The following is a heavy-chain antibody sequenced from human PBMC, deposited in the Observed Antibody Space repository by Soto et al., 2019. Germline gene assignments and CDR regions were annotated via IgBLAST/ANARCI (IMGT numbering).Heavy chain of an antibody. D-gene: IGHD6-13*01. CDR2: IWYDGSNK. J-gene: IGHJ4*02. CDR1: GFTFSSYG. V-gene: IGHV3-33*01. CDR3: ARGDVAGPFDY. Sequence: QVQLVESGGGVVQPGRSLKLSCAASGFTFSSYGMHWVRQAPGKGLEWVAVIWYDGSNKYYADSVKGRFTISRDNSKNTLHLQMNSLRAEDTAVYYCARGDVAGPFDYWGQGTLVTVSS.